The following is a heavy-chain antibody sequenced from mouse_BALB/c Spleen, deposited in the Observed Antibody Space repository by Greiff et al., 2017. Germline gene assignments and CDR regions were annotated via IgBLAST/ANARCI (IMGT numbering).Heavy chain of an antibody. CDR2: ISYSGST. CDR1: GYSITSDYA. V-gene: IGHV3-2*02. Sequence: EVKLVESGPGLVKPSQSLSLTCTVTGYSITSDYAWNWIRQFPGNKLEWMGYISYSGSTSYNPSLKSRISITRDTSKNQFFLQLNSVTTEDTATYYCARGKGSTMPYFDYWGQGTTLTVSS. CDR3: ARGKGSTMPYFDY. J-gene: IGHJ2*01. D-gene: IGHD2-1*01.